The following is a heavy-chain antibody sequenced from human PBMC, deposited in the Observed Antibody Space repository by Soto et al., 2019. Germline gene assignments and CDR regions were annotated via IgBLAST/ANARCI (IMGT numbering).Heavy chain of an antibody. CDR1: GGSISSSSYY. V-gene: IGHV4-39*01. CDR3: ARHKRRSGYAPIDRGISFDY. Sequence: SETLSLTCTVSGGSISSSSYYWGWIRQPPGKGLEWIVSIYYSGSTYYNPSLKSRVTISVDTSKNQFSLKLSSVTAADTAVYYCARHKRRSGYAPIDRGISFDYWGQGTLVTVSS. CDR2: IYYSGST. J-gene: IGHJ4*02. D-gene: IGHD3-22*01.